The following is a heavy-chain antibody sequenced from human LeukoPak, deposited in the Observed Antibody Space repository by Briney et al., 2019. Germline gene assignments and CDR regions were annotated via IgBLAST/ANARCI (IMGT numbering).Heavy chain of an antibody. D-gene: IGHD3-16*01. J-gene: IGHJ4*02. V-gene: IGHV3-48*03. CDR2: ISSSGSTI. CDR3: ARDWDYGGEYYFDY. Sequence: GGSLRLSCAASGFTFSSYEMNWVRQAPGKGLEWVSYISSSGSTIYYADSVKGRFTISRDNAKNSLYLQMNSLRAEDTAVYYCARDWDYGGEYYFDYWGQGTLVTVSS. CDR1: GFTFSSYE.